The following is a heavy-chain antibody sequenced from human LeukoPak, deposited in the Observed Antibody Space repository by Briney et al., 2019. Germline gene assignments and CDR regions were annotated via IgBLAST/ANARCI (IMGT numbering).Heavy chain of an antibody. Sequence: ASVKVSCKASGYTFTGYYMHWVRQAPGQGLEWRGWINPNSGGTNYAQKFQGRVTMTRDTSISTAYMELSRLRSDDTAVYYCARTDITMVRGEKPLSGYWGQGTLVTVSS. D-gene: IGHD3-10*01. CDR3: ARTDITMVRGEKPLSGY. J-gene: IGHJ4*02. CDR1: GYTFTGYY. V-gene: IGHV1-2*02. CDR2: INPNSGGT.